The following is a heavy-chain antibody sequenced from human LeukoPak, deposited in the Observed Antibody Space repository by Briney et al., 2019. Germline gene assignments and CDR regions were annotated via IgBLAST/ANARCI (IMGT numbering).Heavy chain of an antibody. D-gene: IGHD2-15*01. V-gene: IGHV3-7*01. CDR1: GFRSNSYW. J-gene: IGHJ4*02. Sequence: PGGSLRLSCGASGFRSNSYWMSWVRQIPGKGLEWVANTNEDGTEEYYVDSVKGRFTISRDNAKNSLFLQMNSLRADDTAVYHCARVGWAPGSDYWGQGTLVTVSS. CDR3: ARVGWAPGSDY. CDR2: TNEDGTEE.